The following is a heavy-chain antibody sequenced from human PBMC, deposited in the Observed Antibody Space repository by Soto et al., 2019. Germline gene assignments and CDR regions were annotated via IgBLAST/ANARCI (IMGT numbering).Heavy chain of an antibody. D-gene: IGHD6-13*01. CDR1: GYTFTSYD. CDR2: MNPNSGNT. J-gene: IGHJ5*02. V-gene: IGHV1-8*01. Sequence: QVQLVQSGAEVKKPGASVKVSCKASGYTFTSYDINWVRQATGQGLEWMGWMNPNSGNTGSAQKSQGRVTMTRNTSISTAYMELSSLRSEDTAVYYCARVTGIAAAGTTYWFDPWGQGTLVTVSS. CDR3: ARVTGIAAAGTTYWFDP.